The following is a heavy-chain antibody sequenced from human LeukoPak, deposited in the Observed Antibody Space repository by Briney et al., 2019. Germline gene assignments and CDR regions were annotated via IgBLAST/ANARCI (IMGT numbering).Heavy chain of an antibody. V-gene: IGHV4-39*01. Sequence: SETLSLTCTVSGGSISSSSYYWGWIRQPPVKGLEWIGSIYYSGSTYYNPSLKSRVTISVDTSKIQISLKLNSVTAADTAVYCCARLRDYYYNYMDVWGKGTTVTISS. CDR2: IYYSGST. J-gene: IGHJ6*03. CDR3: ARLRDYYYNYMDV. CDR1: GGSISSSSYY.